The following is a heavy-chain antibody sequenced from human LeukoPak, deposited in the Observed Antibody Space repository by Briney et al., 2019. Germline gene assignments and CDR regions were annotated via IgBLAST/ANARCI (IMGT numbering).Heavy chain of an antibody. Sequence: SVKVSCKASGGTFSSYAISWVRQVPGQGLEWMGRIIPIFGTANYAQKFQGRVTITTDESTSTAYMELSSLRSEDTAVYYCARDYYDFWSGYMYWGQGTLVTVSS. D-gene: IGHD3-3*01. CDR1: GGTFSSYA. J-gene: IGHJ4*02. CDR3: ARDYYDFWSGYMY. V-gene: IGHV1-69*05. CDR2: IIPIFGTA.